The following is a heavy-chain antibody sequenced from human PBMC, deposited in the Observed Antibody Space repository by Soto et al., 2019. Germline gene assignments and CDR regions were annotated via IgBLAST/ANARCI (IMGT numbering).Heavy chain of an antibody. Sequence: QIQLVESGGDVVQPGKSVRLSCAASGFNFGFFGMHWVRQSPGKGLEWVAFISGGGINTQYADSVRGRFTLSRDYSRKTMYLQMDSLRDEDTALYYSERGNLSFDFDSWGLGTLVNVS. CDR2: ISGGGINT. J-gene: IGHJ4*02. V-gene: IGHV3-30*03. CDR1: GFNFGFFG. CDR3: ERGNLSFDFDS. D-gene: IGHD1-26*01.